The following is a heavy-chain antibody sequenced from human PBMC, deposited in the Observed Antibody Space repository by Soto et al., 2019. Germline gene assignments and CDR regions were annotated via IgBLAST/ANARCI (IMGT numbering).Heavy chain of an antibody. D-gene: IGHD1-26*01. CDR2: IYHSGST. CDR1: GCSIINSNL. V-gene: IGHV4-4*02. J-gene: IGHJ4*02. Sequence: QVQLQESGPGLVKPSGTLSLTCGVFGCSIINSNLWTCVRQPPGKWLEWIGEIYHSGSTNYNSSLKSRVTITLDKVNNQFSLKLTSVTAAATAVYYCAHRPIVGAAIWGQGTLVTVSS. CDR3: AHRPIVGAAI.